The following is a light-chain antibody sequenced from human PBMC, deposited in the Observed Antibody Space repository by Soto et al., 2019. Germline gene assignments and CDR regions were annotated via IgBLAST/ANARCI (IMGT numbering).Light chain of an antibody. CDR3: QQYNNWPSHT. CDR1: QSVSSS. CDR2: GAS. J-gene: IGKJ2*01. Sequence: EIVMTQSPATLSVSPGERATLSCRASQSVSSSLAWYQQNPGQGPRLLIYGASIRATGIPARFSGSGTGTEFTVNISSLQCEDFAIYYCQQYNNWPSHTFGQGTKLEIK. V-gene: IGKV3-15*01.